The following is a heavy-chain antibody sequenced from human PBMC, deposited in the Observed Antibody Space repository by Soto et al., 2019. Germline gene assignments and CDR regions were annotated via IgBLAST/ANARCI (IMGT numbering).Heavy chain of an antibody. CDR1: GGSISSGGYY. CDR3: ARDRWQLVMVGLDV. Sequence: SETLSLTCTVSGGSISSGGYYWSWIRQHPGKGLEWIGYIYYSGSTYYNPSLKSRVTISVDTSKNQFSLKLSSVTAADTAVYYCARDRWQLVMVGLDVWGQGTTVTVSS. V-gene: IGHV4-31*03. CDR2: IYYSGST. J-gene: IGHJ6*02. D-gene: IGHD6-6*01.